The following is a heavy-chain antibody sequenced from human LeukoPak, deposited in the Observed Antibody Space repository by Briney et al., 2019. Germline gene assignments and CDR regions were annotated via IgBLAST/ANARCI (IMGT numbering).Heavy chain of an antibody. J-gene: IGHJ4*02. CDR3: TTIRPGY. CDR1: GFTFSSYW. CDR2: IKDGGTTT. V-gene: IGHV3-74*01. D-gene: IGHD5-12*01. Sequence: GGSLRLSCAASGFTFSSYWIHWVRQVPGKGLVWVSRIKDGGTTTDYADSVKGRFIISREDAKNTLYLQMNSLRAEDTAVYYCTTIRPGYWGQGTLVTVSP.